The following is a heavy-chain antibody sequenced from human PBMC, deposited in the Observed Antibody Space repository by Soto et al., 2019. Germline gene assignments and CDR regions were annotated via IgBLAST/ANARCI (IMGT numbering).Heavy chain of an antibody. CDR1: GYTFTSYG. D-gene: IGHD2-2*01. CDR3: ARAPDIVVVPLEGYYYGMDV. J-gene: IGHJ6*02. V-gene: IGHV1-69*06. Sequence: GASVKVSCKASGYTFTSYGISWVRQAPGQGLEWMGGIIPIFGTANYAQKFQGRVTITADKSTSTAYMELSSLRSEDTAVYYCARAPDIVVVPLEGYYYGMDVWGQGTTVTVSS. CDR2: IIPIFGTA.